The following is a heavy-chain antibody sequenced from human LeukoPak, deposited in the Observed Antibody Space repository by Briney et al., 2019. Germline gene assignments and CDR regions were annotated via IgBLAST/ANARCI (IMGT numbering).Heavy chain of an antibody. Sequence: ASVKVSCKATSRISWVRQAHGQGLEWMGWIGTYGGDTYYAQKFQGRITVTTDTSTSTVYMELRNLRSDDTAVYYCARDLWNFYDDSGYNRDFDSWGQGTLVTVSS. CDR2: IGTYGGDT. D-gene: IGHD3-22*01. V-gene: IGHV1-18*01. CDR1: TSR. J-gene: IGHJ5*01. CDR3: ARDLWNFYDDSGYNRDFDS.